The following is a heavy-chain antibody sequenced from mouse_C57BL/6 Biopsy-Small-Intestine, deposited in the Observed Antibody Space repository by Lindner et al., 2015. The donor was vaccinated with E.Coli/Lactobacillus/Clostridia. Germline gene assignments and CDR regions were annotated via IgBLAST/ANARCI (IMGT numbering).Heavy chain of an antibody. CDR2: IYPYNGVS. CDR3: ARRDSSGYFDY. V-gene: IGHV1-31*01. CDR1: GYSFTGYY. D-gene: IGHD3-2*02. J-gene: IGHJ2*01. Sequence: EVQLQESGPELVKPGASVKISCKASGYSFTGYYMHWVKKQSHGNILDWVGYIYPYNGVSTYNQKFKDKATLTVDKSSSTAYMELRSLTSEDSAVYYCARRDSSGYFDYWGQGTTLTVSS.